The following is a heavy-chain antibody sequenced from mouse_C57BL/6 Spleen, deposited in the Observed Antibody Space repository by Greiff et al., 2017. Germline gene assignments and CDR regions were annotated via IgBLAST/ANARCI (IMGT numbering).Heavy chain of an antibody. Sequence: VQLQQSGPELVKPGASVKMSCKASGYTFTDYNLHWVKQSHGKSLEWIGYINPNNGGTSYNQKFKGKATLTVNKSSSPAYMELRSLTSEDSAVYYCETFYDGYPYWYFDVWGTGTTVTVSS. J-gene: IGHJ1*03. V-gene: IGHV1-22*01. D-gene: IGHD2-3*01. CDR2: INPNNGGT. CDR3: ETFYDGYPYWYFDV. CDR1: GYTFTDYN.